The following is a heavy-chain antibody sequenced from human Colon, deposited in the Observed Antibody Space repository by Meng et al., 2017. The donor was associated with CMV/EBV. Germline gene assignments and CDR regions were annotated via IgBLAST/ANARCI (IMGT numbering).Heavy chain of an antibody. CDR3: ARLIATTGNYFDY. D-gene: IGHD6-13*01. CDR2: IYPGDSDT. J-gene: IGHJ4*02. V-gene: IGHV5-51*01. CDR1: GYSFSSYW. Sequence: GESLKISWKGSGYSFSSYWIGWVRQMPGKGLEWMGIIYPGDSDTRYSPSIQGQLTMSVDKSISTAYLQWSSLKASDTAMYFCARLIATTGNYFDYWGQGALVTVSS.